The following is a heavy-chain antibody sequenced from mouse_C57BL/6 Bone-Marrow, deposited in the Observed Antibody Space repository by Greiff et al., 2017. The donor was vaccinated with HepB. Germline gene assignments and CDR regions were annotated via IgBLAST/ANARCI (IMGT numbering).Heavy chain of an antibody. CDR2: IDPENGDT. J-gene: IGHJ2*01. CDR3: TTDYDYDGRYFDY. V-gene: IGHV14-4*01. Sequence: VQLQQSGAELVRPGASVKLSCTASGFNIKDDYMHWVKQRPEQGLEWIGWIDPENGDTKYASKFQGKATITADTSSNTAYLQLSSLTSEDTAVYYCTTDYDYDGRYFDYWGQGTTLTVSS. CDR1: GFNIKDDY. D-gene: IGHD2-4*01.